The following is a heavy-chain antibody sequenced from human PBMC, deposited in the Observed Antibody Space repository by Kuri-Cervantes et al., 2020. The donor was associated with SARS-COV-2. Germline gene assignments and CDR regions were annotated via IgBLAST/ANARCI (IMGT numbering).Heavy chain of an antibody. CDR2: INPSGGST. CDR3: AREEGTYDFWSGYYKTPFDY. CDR1: GYTFTSYY. Sequence: GESLKISCKASGYTFTSYYMHWVRQAPGQGLEWMGIINPSGGSTSYAQKFQGRVTMTRDTSTSTVYMELSSLRSEDTAVYYCAREEGTYDFWSGYYKTPFDYWGQGTLVTVSS. D-gene: IGHD3-3*01. J-gene: IGHJ4*02. V-gene: IGHV1-46*01.